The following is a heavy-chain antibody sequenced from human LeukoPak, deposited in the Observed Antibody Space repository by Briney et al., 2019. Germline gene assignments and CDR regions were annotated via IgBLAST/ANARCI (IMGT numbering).Heavy chain of an antibody. D-gene: IGHD4-17*01. CDR1: GYSFTSYW. Sequence: GESLKISCKGFGYSFTSYWIGWVRQMPGKGLEWMGIIYPGDSDTRYSPSFRGQVTISADKTISTAYLQWSSLKASDTAMYYCARYHRFGDLTLDYWGQGTLVTVSS. CDR2: IYPGDSDT. J-gene: IGHJ4*02. V-gene: IGHV5-51*01. CDR3: ARYHRFGDLTLDY.